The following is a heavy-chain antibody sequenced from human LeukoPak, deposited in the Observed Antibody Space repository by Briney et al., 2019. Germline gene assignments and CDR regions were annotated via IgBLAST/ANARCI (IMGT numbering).Heavy chain of an antibody. J-gene: IGHJ5*02. CDR1: GFTFDDYA. CDR2: MSWNSGSI. D-gene: IGHD2-15*01. Sequence: GRSLRLSCAASGFTFDDYAMHWVRQAPGKGLEWVSGMSWNSGSIGYADSVKGRFTISRDNAKNSLYLQMNSLRAEDTALYYCAGQVVVVAATDWFDPWGQGTLVTVSS. V-gene: IGHV3-9*01. CDR3: AGQVVVVAATDWFDP.